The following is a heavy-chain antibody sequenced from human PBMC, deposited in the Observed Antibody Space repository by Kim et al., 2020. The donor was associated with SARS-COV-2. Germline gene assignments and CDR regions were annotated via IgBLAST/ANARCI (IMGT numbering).Heavy chain of an antibody. V-gene: IGHV3-33*06. CDR2: IWYDGSNK. CDR1: GFTFSSYG. Sequence: GGSLRLSCAASGFTFSSYGMHWVRQAPGKGLEWVAVIWYDGSNKYYADSVKGRFTISRDNSKNTLYLQMNSLRAEDTAVYYCAKDSFPLGLGELSSPYYYYYGMDVWGQGTTVTVSS. J-gene: IGHJ6*02. D-gene: IGHD3-16*02. CDR3: AKDSFPLGLGELSSPYYYYYGMDV.